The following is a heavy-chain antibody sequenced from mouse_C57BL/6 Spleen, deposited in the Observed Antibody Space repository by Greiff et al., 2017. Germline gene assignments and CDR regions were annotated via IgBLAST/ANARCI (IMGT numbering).Heavy chain of an antibody. D-gene: IGHD1-1*01. CDR3: ARWDYYGSGRYFDV. Sequence: EVKLMESEGGLVQPGSSMKLSCTASGFTFSDYYMAWVRQVPEKGLEWVANINYDGSSTYYLDSLKSRFIISRDNAKNILYLQMSSLKSEDTATYYCARWDYYGSGRYFDVWGTGTTVTVSS. CDR2: INYDGSST. V-gene: IGHV5-16*01. CDR1: GFTFSDYY. J-gene: IGHJ1*03.